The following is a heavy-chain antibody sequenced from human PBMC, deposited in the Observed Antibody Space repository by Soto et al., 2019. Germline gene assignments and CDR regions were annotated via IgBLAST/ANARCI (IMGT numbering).Heavy chain of an antibody. CDR2: TYYRSKWFH. CDR3: ARGKALDV. CDR1: GDSVSSDITS. J-gene: IGHJ3*01. Sequence: QGQLQQSGPGLVKPSQTLSLTCAISGDSVSSDITSWNWIRQSPSRGLEWLGRTYYRSKWFHDYAASVKSRITINPDTSNNQFSLELNSMTPEDTAVYYCARGKALDVWGQGTVVTVSS. D-gene: IGHD3-10*01. V-gene: IGHV6-1*01.